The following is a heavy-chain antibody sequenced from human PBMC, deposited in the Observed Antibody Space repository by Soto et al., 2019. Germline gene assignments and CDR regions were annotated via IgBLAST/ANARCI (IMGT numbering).Heavy chain of an antibody. J-gene: IGHJ4*02. CDR1: GGTFSSYA. CDR3: ARPSSLNYYDSSGYQIDY. D-gene: IGHD3-22*01. CDR2: IIPIFGTA. Sequence: QVQLVQSGAEVKKPGSSVKVSCKASGGTFSSYAISWVRQAPGQGLEWMGGIIPIFGTANYAQKFQGRVTITADESTSTAYMELSSLRSEDTAVYYCARPSSLNYYDSSGYQIDYWGQGTLVTVSS. V-gene: IGHV1-69*12.